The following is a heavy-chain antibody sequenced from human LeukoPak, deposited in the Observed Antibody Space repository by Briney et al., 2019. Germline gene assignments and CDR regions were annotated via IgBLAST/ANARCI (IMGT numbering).Heavy chain of an antibody. CDR2: INPNSGGT. Sequence: ASVKVSCKASGYTFTGYYMHWVRQAPGQGLEWMGRINPNSGGTNYAQKFQGRVTMTRDTSISTAYMELSRLTSNDTAVYYCARQLVWGNWFDPWGQGTLVTVSS. V-gene: IGHV1-2*06. CDR3: ARQLVWGNWFDP. J-gene: IGHJ5*02. D-gene: IGHD6-6*01. CDR1: GYTFTGYY.